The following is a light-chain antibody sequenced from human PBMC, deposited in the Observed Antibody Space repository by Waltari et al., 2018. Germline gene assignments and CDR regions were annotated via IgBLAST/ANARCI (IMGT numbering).Light chain of an antibody. CDR2: RAS. Sequence: DIEMTQSPSSLSASVGDRVTITCRVSHDISNFLAWYQQRPGKLPKLLIYRASTLQSGVPSRFSGSGSGTDFTLAISSLQSEDVATYYCQKYDSAPLTFGPGTKVEIK. CDR1: HDISNF. J-gene: IGKJ3*01. V-gene: IGKV1-27*01. CDR3: QKYDSAPLT.